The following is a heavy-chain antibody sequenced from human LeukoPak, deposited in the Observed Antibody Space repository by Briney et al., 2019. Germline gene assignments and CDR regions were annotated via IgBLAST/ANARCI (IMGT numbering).Heavy chain of an antibody. D-gene: IGHD3-9*01. Sequence: PGGSLRLSCAASGFTFSSYWMSWVRQAPGKGLEWVANIKQDGSEKYYVDSVKGRFTISRDNAKNSLYLQMNSLRAEDTAVYYCARDPGYYDTRYGMDVWGQGTTVTVSS. CDR2: IKQDGSEK. CDR1: GFTFSSYW. J-gene: IGHJ6*02. CDR3: ARDPGYYDTRYGMDV. V-gene: IGHV3-7*01.